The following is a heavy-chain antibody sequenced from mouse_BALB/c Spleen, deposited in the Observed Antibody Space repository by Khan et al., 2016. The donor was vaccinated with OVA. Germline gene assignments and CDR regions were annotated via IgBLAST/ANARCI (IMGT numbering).Heavy chain of an antibody. V-gene: IGHV5-12*02. CDR3: AREGDGGGLAY. J-gene: IGHJ3*01. Sequence: EVELVASGGGFMQPGGSLTLSCATSGFTFTDYYMYWVRQTPEKRLEWVAFISNRGTTPYSSYTVRCRFTISSDYAKNTLSLQMSRLKSEDTAMYYCAREGDGGGLAYWGQGTLVTVSA. CDR2: ISNRGTTP. D-gene: IGHD1-1*02. CDR1: GFTFTDYY.